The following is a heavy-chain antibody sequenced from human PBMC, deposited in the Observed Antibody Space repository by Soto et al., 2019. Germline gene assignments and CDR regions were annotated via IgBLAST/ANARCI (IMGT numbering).Heavy chain of an antibody. J-gene: IGHJ4*02. D-gene: IGHD2-21*02. V-gene: IGHV4-4*07. CDR1: GVSVTSYT. Sequence: SETLSLTCIVSGVSVTSYTCSWVRQPANKGLEWIGRVFSSVIATYNPSLKSRVSISMDTAENRISLKLDSVTAADAGVYFCARDGMTSGDTWGPRILVTV. CDR2: VFSSVIA. CDR3: ARDGMTSGDT.